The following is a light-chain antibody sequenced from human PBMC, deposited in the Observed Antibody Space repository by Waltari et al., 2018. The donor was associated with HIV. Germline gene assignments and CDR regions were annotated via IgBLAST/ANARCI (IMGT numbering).Light chain of an antibody. Sequence: QSVLTQPPSVSAAPGQKVTISSSGSHPNIGNNYVPWYQHPPGTAPKLLIYDNNKRPSGIPDRFSGSKSGTSATLGITGLQTGDEADYYCGTWDSSLSAGWVFGGGTKLTVL. CDR1: HPNIGNNY. CDR2: DNN. V-gene: IGLV1-51*01. J-gene: IGLJ3*02. CDR3: GTWDSSLSAGWV.